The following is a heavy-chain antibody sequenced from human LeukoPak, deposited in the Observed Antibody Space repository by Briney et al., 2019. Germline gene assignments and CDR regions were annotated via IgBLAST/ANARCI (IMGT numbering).Heavy chain of an antibody. CDR3: ARDRDYGSGSYYLGY. Sequence: SETLSLTCTVSGYSISSDYYWGWIRQPPGKGLEWIGRIHHSGSTYYNPSLKSRVTISVDTSKNQFSLKLSSVTAADTAVYYCARDRDYGSGSYYLGYWGQGTLVTVSS. D-gene: IGHD3-10*01. V-gene: IGHV4-38-2*02. CDR2: IHHSGST. CDR1: GYSISSDYY. J-gene: IGHJ4*02.